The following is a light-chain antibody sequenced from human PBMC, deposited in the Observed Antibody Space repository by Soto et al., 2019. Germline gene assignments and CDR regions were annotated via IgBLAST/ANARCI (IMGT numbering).Light chain of an antibody. J-gene: IGKJ4*01. V-gene: IGKV3-15*01. CDR2: GTS. CDR1: QSISSN. Sequence: IVLTQSTVTVSVTRRGGATGSCSVSQSISSNLAWYQQKPGQAPRLLIYGTSTMASGIPARFSGSGSGTEFTLTISSLQYEDFAVYYCQQDKNWPPITFGGGTKV. CDR3: QQDKNWPPIT.